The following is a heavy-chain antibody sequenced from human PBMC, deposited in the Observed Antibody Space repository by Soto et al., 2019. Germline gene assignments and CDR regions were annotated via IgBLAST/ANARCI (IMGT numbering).Heavy chain of an antibody. CDR3: AAYRWFGELLPEDY. D-gene: IGHD3-10*01. Sequence: QLQLQESGPGLVKPSETLSLTCTVSGGSISSSSYYWGWIRQPPGKGLEWIGSIYYSGITYYNPSLKSRVTISVDTSKNQFSLKRSSVTAADTAVYYCAAYRWFGELLPEDYWGQGTLVTVSS. V-gene: IGHV4-39*01. CDR1: GGSISSSSYY. CDR2: IYYSGIT. J-gene: IGHJ4*02.